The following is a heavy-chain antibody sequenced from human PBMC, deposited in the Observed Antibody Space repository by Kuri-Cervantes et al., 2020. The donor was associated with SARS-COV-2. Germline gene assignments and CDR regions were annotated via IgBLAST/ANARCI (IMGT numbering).Heavy chain of an antibody. CDR3: AKDRWFGELLTCYYYMDV. D-gene: IGHD3-10*01. CDR2: IRYDGSNK. Sequence: GGSLRLSCAASGFTFSSYGMHWVRQAPGKGLEWVAFIRYDGSNKYYADSVKGRFTISRDNSKNTLYLQMNSLRAEGTAVYYCAKDRWFGELLTCYYYMDVWGKGTTVTVSS. J-gene: IGHJ6*03. V-gene: IGHV3-30*02. CDR1: GFTFSSYG.